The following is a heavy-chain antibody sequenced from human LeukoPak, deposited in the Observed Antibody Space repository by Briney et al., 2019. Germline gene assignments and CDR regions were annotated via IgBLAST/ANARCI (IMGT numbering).Heavy chain of an antibody. V-gene: IGHV3-30-3*01. D-gene: IGHD5-12*01. Sequence: GESLRLSCAGSGFTFSTYAVHWVRQAPGKGLEWVAVISNDGSNKYYADSVKGRFTISRDNSKNTMYLQINSLRAEDTAVYYCARGGYGEYYGVDVWGQGTTVTVSS. CDR2: ISNDGSNK. CDR1: GFTFSTYA. CDR3: ARGGYGEYYGVDV. J-gene: IGHJ6*02.